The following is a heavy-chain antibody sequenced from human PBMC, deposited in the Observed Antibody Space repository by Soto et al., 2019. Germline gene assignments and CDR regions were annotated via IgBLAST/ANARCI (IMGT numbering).Heavy chain of an antibody. CDR1: GFTFSSYG. Sequence: QVQLVESGGGVVQPGRSLRLSCAASGFTFSSYGMHWVRQAPGKGLEWVAVIWYDGSNKYYADSVKGRFTISRDNSKNTLYLQMNSLRAEDTDVYYCARAYDGYNPALRYWGQGTLVTVSS. CDR3: ARAYDGYNPALRY. CDR2: IWYDGSNK. J-gene: IGHJ4*02. V-gene: IGHV3-33*01. D-gene: IGHD3-22*01.